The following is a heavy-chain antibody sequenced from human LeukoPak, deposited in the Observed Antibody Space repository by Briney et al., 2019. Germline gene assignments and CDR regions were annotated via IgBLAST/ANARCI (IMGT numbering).Heavy chain of an antibody. J-gene: IGHJ4*02. CDR3: ATVRDIVVGGGPYYFDY. CDR2: INPHNGDT. CDR1: GCTFIGYY. V-gene: IGHV1-2*02. D-gene: IGHD2-15*01. Sequence: ASVKVSCKASGCTFIGYYLHWVRQAPGQGLEWMGWINPHNGDTNYAQKFQGRVTMTRDTSITTAYMELSRLKSDDTAVYYCATVRDIVVGGGPYYFDYWGQGTLVTVSS.